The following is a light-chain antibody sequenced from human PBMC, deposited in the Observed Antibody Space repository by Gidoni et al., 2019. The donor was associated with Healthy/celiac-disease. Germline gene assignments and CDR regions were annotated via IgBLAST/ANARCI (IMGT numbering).Light chain of an antibody. CDR3: QSYDSSLAL. CDR1: SPNIGAGYD. Sequence: QSVPTQPPSVSGAPGQRVPISCTGTSPNIGAGYDVHWYQQLPGTAPKLLIYGNSNRPSGVPDRFSGSKSGTSASLAITGLQAEDEADYYCQSYDSSLALFGGGTKLTVL. J-gene: IGLJ3*02. CDR2: GNS. V-gene: IGLV1-40*01.